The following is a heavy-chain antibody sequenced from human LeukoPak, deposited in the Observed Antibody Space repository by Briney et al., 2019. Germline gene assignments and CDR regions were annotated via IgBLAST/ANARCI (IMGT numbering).Heavy chain of an antibody. CDR3: ARGRGPRYWYFDL. V-gene: IGHV4-34*01. CDR2: INHSGST. J-gene: IGHJ2*01. D-gene: IGHD5-12*01. Sequence: SETLSLTCAVYGGSFSGYYWSWIRQPPGKGLEWIGEINHSGSTYYNPSLKSRVTISVDTSKNQFSLKLSSVTAADTAVYYCARGRGPRYWYFDLWGRGTLVTVSS. CDR1: GGSFSGYY.